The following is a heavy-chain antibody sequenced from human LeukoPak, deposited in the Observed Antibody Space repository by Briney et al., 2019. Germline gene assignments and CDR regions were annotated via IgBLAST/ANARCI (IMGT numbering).Heavy chain of an antibody. V-gene: IGHV3-48*03. D-gene: IGHD4-17*01. J-gene: IGHJ6*04. CDR1: GFTFSSYE. CDR3: ASLPTVPEPHGYYYGMDV. CDR2: ISSSGSTI. Sequence: GGSLRLSCAASGFTFSSYEMNWVRQAPGKGLEWVSYISSSGSTIYYADSVKGRFTISRDNAKNSLYLQMNSLRAEDTAVHYCASLPTVPEPHGYYYGMDVWGKGTTVTVSS.